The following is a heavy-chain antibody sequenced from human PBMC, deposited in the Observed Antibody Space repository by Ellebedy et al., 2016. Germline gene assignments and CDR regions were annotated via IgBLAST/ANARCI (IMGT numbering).Heavy chain of an antibody. CDR2: IYYSGST. CDR1: GGSISSYY. D-gene: IGHD5-18*01. CDR3: ASTGYSYGFGNYFDY. Sequence: SETLSLTCTVSGGSISSYYWSWIRQPPGKGLEWIGYIYYSGSTNYNPSLKSRVTISVDTSKNQFSLKLSSVTAADTAAYYCASTGYSYGFGNYFDYWGQGTLVTVSS. V-gene: IGHV4-59*01. J-gene: IGHJ4*02.